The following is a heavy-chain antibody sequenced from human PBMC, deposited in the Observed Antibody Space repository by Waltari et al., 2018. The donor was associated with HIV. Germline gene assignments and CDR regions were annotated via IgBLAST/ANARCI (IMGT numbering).Heavy chain of an antibody. J-gene: IGHJ3*01. V-gene: IGHV3-7*01. CDR2: IKEDGSEK. CDR3: ARSRSDAFDL. CDR1: GTTPSSDW. Sequence: EVQLVESGGGLVQPGGSLRLSWEATGTTPSSDWMTWVRQAPGKGLEWVANIKEDGSEKWYVDSVKGRFTISRDNAKNSVYLQMNSLRAEDTAVYYCARSRSDAFDLWGQGTMVTVSS.